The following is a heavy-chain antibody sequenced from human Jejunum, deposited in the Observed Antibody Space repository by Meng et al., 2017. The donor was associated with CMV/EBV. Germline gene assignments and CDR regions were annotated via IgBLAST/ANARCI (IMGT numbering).Heavy chain of an antibody. CDR1: GFSVSDSY. CDR3: ARGEGVPPGE. Sequence: GCSVTLSCAVSGFSVSDSYMNWVRQAPGKGLEWVSVMHSGGDTYYAESVKGRFTISRDDSKNTIYLQMNNLKTEDTALYYCARGEGVPPGEWGQGTLVTVSS. J-gene: IGHJ4*02. D-gene: IGHD3-10*01. V-gene: IGHV3-66*01. CDR2: MHSGGDT.